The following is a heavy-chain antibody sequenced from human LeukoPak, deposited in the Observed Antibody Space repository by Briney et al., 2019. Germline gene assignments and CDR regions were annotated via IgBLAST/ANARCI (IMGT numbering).Heavy chain of an antibody. CDR3: ARDMRFRGFHSDSFGLLAGPFDP. CDR2: ISAYNGNT. D-gene: IGHD3/OR15-3a*01. CDR1: GYTFTSYG. V-gene: IGHV1-18*01. J-gene: IGHJ5*02. Sequence: ASVKVSCKASGYTFTSYGISWVRQAPGQGLKWMGWISAYNGNTNYAQKLQGRVTMTTDTSTSTAYMELRSLRSDDTAVYYCARDMRFRGFHSDSFGLLAGPFDPWGQGTLVTVSS.